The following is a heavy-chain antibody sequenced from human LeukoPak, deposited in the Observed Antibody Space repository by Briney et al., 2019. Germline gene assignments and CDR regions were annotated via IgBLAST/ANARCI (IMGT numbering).Heavy chain of an antibody. J-gene: IGHJ6*03. CDR2: LDESGRP. CDR1: GGSTRSGRHH. Sequence: TSETLSLTCSVSGGSTRSGRHHWAWVRQPPGKGLEFIGSLDESGRPYYNAPLKSRVTISEDSSGKQFSLNLSSVTAADTAVYYCARDLGGYSFFMDVWGRGTTVIVSS. V-gene: IGHV4-39*07. CDR3: ARDLGGYSFFMDV. D-gene: IGHD2-15*01.